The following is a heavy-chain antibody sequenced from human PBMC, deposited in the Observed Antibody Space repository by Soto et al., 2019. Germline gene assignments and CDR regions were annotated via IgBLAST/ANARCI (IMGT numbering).Heavy chain of an antibody. D-gene: IGHD3-3*01. V-gene: IGHV1-18*01. CDR2: ISAYNGNT. Sequence: ASVKVSCKASGYTFTSYGISWVRQAPGQGLEWMGWISAYNGNTNYAQKLQGRVTMTTDTSTSTAYMELRSLRSDDTAVYYCAREDGWSGYYPSLGFMDVSGKGTTVTVSS. J-gene: IGHJ6*04. CDR1: GYTFTSYG. CDR3: AREDGWSGYYPSLGFMDV.